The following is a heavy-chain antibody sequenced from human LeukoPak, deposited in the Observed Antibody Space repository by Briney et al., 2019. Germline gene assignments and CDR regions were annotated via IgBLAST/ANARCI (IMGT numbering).Heavy chain of an antibody. CDR1: GYTFTGYY. CDR2: INPNSGGT. J-gene: IGHJ4*02. D-gene: IGHD2-15*01. CDR3: ARDLGYCSGGSCQRGFVTFDY. Sequence: GASVKVSCKASGYTFTGYYMHWVRPAPGQGLGWMGWINPNSGGTNYAQKFQSRVTMTRDTSISTAYMELSRLRSDDTAVYYCARDLGYCSGGSCQRGFVTFDYWGQGTLVTVSS. V-gene: IGHV1-2*02.